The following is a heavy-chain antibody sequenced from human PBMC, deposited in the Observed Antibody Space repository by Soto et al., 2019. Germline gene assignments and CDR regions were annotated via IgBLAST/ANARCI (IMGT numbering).Heavy chain of an antibody. Sequence: QLQLQESGPGLVKPSETLSLNCTVSGGSISSSSYYWGWIRQPPGKGLEWIGSIYYSGSTCYTPSLTSRVTISVDTSKNQFSLKLSSVTAADAAVYYCAEQQLANDYWGQGTLVTVSS. CDR2: IYYSGST. D-gene: IGHD6-13*01. V-gene: IGHV4-39*01. CDR3: AEQQLANDY. CDR1: GGSISSSSYY. J-gene: IGHJ4*02.